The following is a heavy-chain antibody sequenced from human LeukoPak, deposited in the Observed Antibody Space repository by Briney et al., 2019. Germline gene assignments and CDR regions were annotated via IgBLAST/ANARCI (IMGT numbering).Heavy chain of an antibody. Sequence: GGSLRLSCAASGFTFSSYSMNWVRQAPGKGLEWVSYISSSGSTIYYADSVKGRFTISRDNAKNSLYLQMNSLRAEDTAVYYCARDSLTAFDIWGQGTMVTVSS. CDR2: ISSSGSTI. V-gene: IGHV3-48*01. J-gene: IGHJ3*02. CDR1: GFTFSSYS. CDR3: ARDSLTAFDI.